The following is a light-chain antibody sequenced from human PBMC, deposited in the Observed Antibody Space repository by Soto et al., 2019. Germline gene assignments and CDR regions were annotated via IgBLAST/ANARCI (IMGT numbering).Light chain of an antibody. CDR1: QSLSSSN. Sequence: EIVLTQSPGTLSLSPGERATLSCRASQSLSSSNLAWFQQKSGQAPRLLIYGASRRATGIPDRFSGSGSGTDFTLTISRLDPKDFAVYYCHHYGDSWTFGQGTKVDIK. CDR2: GAS. V-gene: IGKV3-20*01. CDR3: HHYGDSWT. J-gene: IGKJ1*01.